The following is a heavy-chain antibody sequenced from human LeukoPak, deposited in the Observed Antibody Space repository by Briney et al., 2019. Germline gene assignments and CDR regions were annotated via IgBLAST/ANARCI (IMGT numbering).Heavy chain of an antibody. CDR1: GGTFSSYA. CDR2: IIPIFGTA. J-gene: IGHJ4*02. D-gene: IGHD2/OR15-2a*01. Sequence: ASVKVSCKASGGTFSSYAISWVRQAPGQGLEWMGGIIPIFGTANYAQKFQGRVTITADESTSTAYMELSSLRLEDTAVYYCVIFPRDILRYSADYWGQGTLVTVSS. CDR3: VIFPRDILRYSADY. V-gene: IGHV1-69*01.